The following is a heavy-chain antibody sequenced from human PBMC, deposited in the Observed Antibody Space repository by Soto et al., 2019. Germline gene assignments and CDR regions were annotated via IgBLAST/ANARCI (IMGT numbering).Heavy chain of an antibody. Sequence: PSETLSLTCTVAGDSVTNGFYWGWIRQSAGQGPEWLGTVYPSGNTYYNPSVRGRVSMSLDPAKNQFSLSLTSVTAADTARYFFVGYTASHNWFDPWGQGTLVTVSS. D-gene: IGHD5-12*01. J-gene: IGHJ5*02. CDR1: GDSVTNGFY. V-gene: IGHV4-38-2*02. CDR3: VGYTASHNWFDP. CDR2: VYPSGNT.